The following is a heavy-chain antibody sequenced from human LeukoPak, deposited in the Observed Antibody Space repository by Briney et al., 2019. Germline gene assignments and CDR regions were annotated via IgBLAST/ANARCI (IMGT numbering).Heavy chain of an antibody. J-gene: IGHJ3*02. D-gene: IGHD1-7*01. V-gene: IGHV3-23*01. Sequence: GGSLRLSCAASGFTFSSYAMSWVRQAPGKGLEWVSAISGSDGSTYYPDSMKGRFTISRDNAKNSLYLQMTSLRAEDTAVYYCARRTYPNDAFDIWGQGTMVGVSS. CDR3: ARRTYPNDAFDI. CDR1: GFTFSSYA. CDR2: ISGSDGST.